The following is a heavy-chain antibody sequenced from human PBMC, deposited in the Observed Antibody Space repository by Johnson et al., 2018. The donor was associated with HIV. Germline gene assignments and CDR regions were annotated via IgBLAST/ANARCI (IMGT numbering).Heavy chain of an antibody. Sequence: VQLVESGGGLVQPGGSLRLSCAASGFTVSSNYMSWVRQAPGKGLEWVSLINTGGSTYYADSVKGRFTISRDNSKNTLYLQMNILRAEYTAVYYCARDPFRDAFDIWGQGTMVTVSS. CDR2: INTGGST. CDR3: ARDPFRDAFDI. CDR1: GFTVSSNY. V-gene: IGHV3-66*01. J-gene: IGHJ3*02.